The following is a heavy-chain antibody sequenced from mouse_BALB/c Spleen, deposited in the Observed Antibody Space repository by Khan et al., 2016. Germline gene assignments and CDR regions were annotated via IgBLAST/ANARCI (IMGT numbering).Heavy chain of an antibody. CDR3: VRVRTGNVNDVGYFDY. Sequence: EVELVESGGGLVKPGGSLKLSCAASGFTFSSYAMSWVRQTPEKRLEWVASISSGGSTYYPDSVKGRFTISRDNARNILYLQMSSLRSEDTAMYYCVRVRTGNVNDVGYFDYWGQGTTLTVSS. V-gene: IGHV5-6-5*01. D-gene: IGHD4-1*01. J-gene: IGHJ2*01. CDR1: GFTFSSYA. CDR2: ISSGGST.